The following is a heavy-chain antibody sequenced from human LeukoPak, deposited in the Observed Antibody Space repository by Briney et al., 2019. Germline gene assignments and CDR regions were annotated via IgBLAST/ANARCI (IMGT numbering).Heavy chain of an antibody. D-gene: IGHD3-22*01. Sequence: SQTLSLTCTVSGGSISSDNYYWSWIRQPAGKGLEWIGRIYTSGSTNYNPSLKSRVTMSVDTSKNQVSLNVSSVTAADTAVYYCARDRYYYGNSGKFDYWGQGTLVTVSS. CDR3: ARDRYYYGNSGKFDY. CDR1: GGSISSDNYY. V-gene: IGHV4-61*02. J-gene: IGHJ4*02. CDR2: IYTSGST.